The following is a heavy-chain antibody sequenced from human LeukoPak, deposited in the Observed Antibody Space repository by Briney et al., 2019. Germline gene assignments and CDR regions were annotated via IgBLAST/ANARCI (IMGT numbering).Heavy chain of an antibody. CDR3: TTLLLAELLTY. J-gene: IGHJ4*02. CDR2: IKSKTDGGTT. CDR1: GFTFGNAW. D-gene: IGHD1-26*01. V-gene: IGHV3-15*01. Sequence: GGSLRLSCAASGFTFGNAWMSWVRQAPGKGLEWVGRIKSKTDGGTTDYAAPVKGRFTISRDDSKNTLYLQMNSLKTEDTAVYYCTTLLLAELLTYWGQGTLVTVSS.